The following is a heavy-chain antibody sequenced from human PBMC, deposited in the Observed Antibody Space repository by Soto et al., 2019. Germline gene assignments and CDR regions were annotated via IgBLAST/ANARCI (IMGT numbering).Heavy chain of an antibody. J-gene: IGHJ6*02. CDR1: GFSFRDYD. CDR2: LGAARDP. Sequence: EVQLVESGGGSVQPGESLRLSCAASGFSFRDYDMHWVRQRKGKGLEWVSALGAARDPYYVGSVTGRFSVSRDNAQNSLFLQMNNLRVDDTAVYFCARAYLGRLPRRADYYYAMDVWGRGTTVTVSS. V-gene: IGHV3-13*05. D-gene: IGHD1-26*01. CDR3: ARAYLGRLPRRADYYYAMDV.